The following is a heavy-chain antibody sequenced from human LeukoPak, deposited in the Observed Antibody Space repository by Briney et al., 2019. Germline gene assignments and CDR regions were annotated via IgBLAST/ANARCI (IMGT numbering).Heavy chain of an antibody. CDR2: INHSASP. CDR3: ASFRRSGFP. V-gene: IGHV4-34*01. J-gene: IGHJ5*02. D-gene: IGHD6-19*01. CDR1: GGSFSDYY. Sequence: SETLSLTCAVSGGSFSDYYWSWIRQPPGKGLGWMGEINHSASPNHTPSLNSRVTISLNPSKDQFSLKLSSVTAVDTAVYYCASFRRSGFPWSQGTLVTLPS.